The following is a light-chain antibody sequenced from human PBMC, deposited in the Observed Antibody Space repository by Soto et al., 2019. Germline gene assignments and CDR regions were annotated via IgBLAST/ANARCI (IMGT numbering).Light chain of an antibody. J-gene: IGKJ1*01. CDR1: QSVSSSY. V-gene: IGKV3-20*01. Sequence: IVLTEPTGTLSLSPGERATLCCRASQSVSSSYLAWYKQKPGHAPRLLIYGASSRATGIPDRFSGSGSGTDFTLTISRLEPDDFAVYYCQQYGSPGTLGQGTKVDIK. CDR2: GAS. CDR3: QQYGSPGT.